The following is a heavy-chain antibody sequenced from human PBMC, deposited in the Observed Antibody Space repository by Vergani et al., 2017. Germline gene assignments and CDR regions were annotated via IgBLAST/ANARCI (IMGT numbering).Heavy chain of an antibody. Sequence: EVQLVESGGGVVQPGRSLRLSCAASGFRFSSYGMNWVRQAPGKGLEWVAFIRNKAYGGTTEYAASVKGRFTISRDDSKRLAYLQLSGLKTEDTAVYFCSRGRGYSFGYSDYWGQGTLVTVSS. J-gene: IGHJ4*02. CDR1: GFRFSSYG. D-gene: IGHD5-18*01. CDR2: IRNKAYGGTT. V-gene: IGHV3-49*04. CDR3: SRGRGYSFGYSDY.